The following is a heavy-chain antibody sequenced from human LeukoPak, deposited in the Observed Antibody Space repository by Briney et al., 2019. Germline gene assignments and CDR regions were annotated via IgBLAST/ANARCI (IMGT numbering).Heavy chain of an antibody. Sequence: PSETLSLTCTVSGGSISSRSYYWGRMRQPPGKGLEWIGSIYYSGSTYYILSLKSRVTISVDTSKNQFSLKLSSLTAADTAVYSCARHVYCSGGSCNLSYFDYWGQGTLVTVSS. D-gene: IGHD2-15*01. CDR2: IYYSGST. J-gene: IGHJ4*02. CDR3: ARHVYCSGGSCNLSYFDY. CDR1: GGSISSRSYY. V-gene: IGHV4-39*01.